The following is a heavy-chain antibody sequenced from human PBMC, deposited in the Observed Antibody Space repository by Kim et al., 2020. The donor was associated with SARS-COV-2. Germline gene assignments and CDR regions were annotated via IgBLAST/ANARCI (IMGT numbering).Heavy chain of an antibody. CDR3: TRGLQSDYYYFSMDV. CDR1: AYSISSGYY. J-gene: IGHJ6*02. D-gene: IGHD4-4*01. CDR2: IYHSGST. V-gene: IGHV4-38-2*02. Sequence: SETLSLTCTVSAYSISSGYYWGWVRQPPGKGLEWIASIYHSGSTYYNPSLRSRVTISVDTSKNQFSLKVKSVTAADTAMYYCTRGLQSDYYYFSMDVWGRGTTVTVSS.